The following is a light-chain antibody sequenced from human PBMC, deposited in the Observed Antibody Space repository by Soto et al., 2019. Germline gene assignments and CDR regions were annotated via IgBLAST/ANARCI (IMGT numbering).Light chain of an antibody. CDR1: QSISSW. CDR3: RQYNSYSPT. Sequence: DIQMTQSPSTLSGSVGDRVTIPCRASQSISSWLAWYQQKPGKAPKLLIYDASSLESGVPSRFSGSGSGTEFTLTISSLQPDDFATYYCRQYNSYSPTFGQGTKVDIK. CDR2: DAS. V-gene: IGKV1-5*01. J-gene: IGKJ1*01.